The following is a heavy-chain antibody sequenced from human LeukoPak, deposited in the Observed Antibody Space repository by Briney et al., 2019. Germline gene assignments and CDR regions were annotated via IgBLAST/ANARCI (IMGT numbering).Heavy chain of an antibody. CDR1: GYTFTSYD. CDR2: MNPNSGNT. CDR3: ARGRPPYMVRGDKPWFDP. Sequence: GASVKVSCKASGYTFTSYDINWVRQATGQGLEWMGWMNPNSGNTGYAQKFQGRVTMTRNTSISPAYMEPSSLRSEDTAVYYCARGRPPYMVRGDKPWFDPWGQGTLVTVSS. V-gene: IGHV1-8*01. D-gene: IGHD3-10*01. J-gene: IGHJ5*02.